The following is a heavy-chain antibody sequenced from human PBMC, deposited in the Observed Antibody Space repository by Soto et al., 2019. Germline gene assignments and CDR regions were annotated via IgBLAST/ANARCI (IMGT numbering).Heavy chain of an antibody. V-gene: IGHV3-9*01. CDR1: GFTFDDYA. CDR3: AKGSSGWYAGFDY. D-gene: IGHD6-19*01. CDR2: ISWNSGSI. Sequence: DVQLVESGGGLVQPGRSLRLSCAASGFTFDDYAMHWVRQAPGKGLEWVSGISWNSGSIGYADSVKGRFTISRDNAKNSVYLRMNSLRAEDTALYYCAKGSSGWYAGFDYWGQGTLVTVSS. J-gene: IGHJ4*02.